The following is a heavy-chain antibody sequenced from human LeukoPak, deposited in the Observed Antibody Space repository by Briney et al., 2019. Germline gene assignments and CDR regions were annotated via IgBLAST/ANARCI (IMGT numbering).Heavy chain of an antibody. CDR3: AKGNWLEYYYGMDV. J-gene: IGHJ6*02. CDR1: GFTFRSYA. D-gene: IGHD5-12*01. V-gene: IGHV3-23*01. Sequence: GGSLRLSCAPSGFTFRSYAMSWVRQAPGKGLEWVSGISGDGGSTYYADSVKGRFAISRDNSKYTLYLQMSSLRAEDTAIYYCAKGNWLEYYYGMDVWGQGTTVTVSS. CDR2: ISGDGGST.